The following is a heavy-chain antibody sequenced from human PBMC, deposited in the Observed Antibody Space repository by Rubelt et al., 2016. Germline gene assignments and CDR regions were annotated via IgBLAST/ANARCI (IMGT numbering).Heavy chain of an antibody. V-gene: IGHV4-39*01. Sequence: QLQLQESGPGVVKPSETLSLTCTVSGGSISSSSYYWGWIRQPPGKGLEWIGSIYYSGSTQYNPSLKSRVTISVDTSENQLSLKLSSVTAADTAVYYCARTVAGFFRRFDPWGQGTLVTVSS. CDR2: IYYSGST. D-gene: IGHD6-19*01. CDR1: GGSISSSSYY. CDR3: ARTVAGFFRRFDP. J-gene: IGHJ5*02.